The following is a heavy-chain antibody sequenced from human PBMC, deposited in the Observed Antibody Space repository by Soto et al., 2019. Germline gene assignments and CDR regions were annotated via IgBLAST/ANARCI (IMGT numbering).Heavy chain of an antibody. CDR2: SYGSGST. V-gene: IGHV4-4*07. J-gene: IGHJ4*02. CDR1: GVSITNYY. D-gene: IGHD6-19*01. CDR3: AIGSGWQDMDF. Sequence: SETLSLTCTVSGVSITNYYWTWIRQPAGKGLEWIGRSYGSGSTDYNPSLKSRVTLSADTSKNQFSLNLQSVTAADTAVYYCAIGSGWQDMDFWGQGTLVTVSS.